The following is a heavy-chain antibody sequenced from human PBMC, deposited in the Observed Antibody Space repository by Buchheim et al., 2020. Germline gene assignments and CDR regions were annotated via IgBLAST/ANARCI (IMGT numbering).Heavy chain of an antibody. V-gene: IGHV1-8*01. CDR1: GYTFTSYD. Sequence: QVQLVQSGAEVKKPGASVKVSCKASGYTFTSYDINWVRQATGQGLEWMGWMNPNSGNTGYAKKFQGRVTMTRNTSISTAYMDLSSLGSEDTAVYYCAKPYYYDSSGYYPYWYFDLWGRGTL. CDR3: AKPYYYDSSGYYPYWYFDL. J-gene: IGHJ2*01. CDR2: MNPNSGNT. D-gene: IGHD3-22*01.